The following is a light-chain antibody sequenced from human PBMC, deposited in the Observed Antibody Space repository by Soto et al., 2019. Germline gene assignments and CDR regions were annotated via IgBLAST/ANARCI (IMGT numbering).Light chain of an antibody. CDR3: QQYCSSPPIT. J-gene: IGKJ5*01. V-gene: IGKV3-20*01. Sequence: EIVLTQSPGTLYLSPGERATLSCRASQSVSSSYLAWDQQKPGQAPRLLIYGASSRATGIPDRFSGSGSGTDFTLTIIRLEPEDFAVYYCQQYCSSPPITFGQGTRLESK. CDR2: GAS. CDR1: QSVSSSY.